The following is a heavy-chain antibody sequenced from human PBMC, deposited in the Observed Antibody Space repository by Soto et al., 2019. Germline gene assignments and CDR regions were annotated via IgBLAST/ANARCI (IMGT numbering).Heavy chain of an antibody. V-gene: IGHV4-34*01. J-gene: IGHJ5*02. CDR1: GGSFSGYY. D-gene: IGHD3-9*01. CDR2: INHSGST. Sequence: SETLSLTCAVYGGSFSGYYWSWIRQPPGKGLEWIGEINHSGSTNYNPSLKSRVTISVDTSKNQFSLKLSSVTAADTAVYYCARKWGGDILTGSNPPYNWFDPWGQGTLVTVSS. CDR3: ARKWGGDILTGSNPPYNWFDP.